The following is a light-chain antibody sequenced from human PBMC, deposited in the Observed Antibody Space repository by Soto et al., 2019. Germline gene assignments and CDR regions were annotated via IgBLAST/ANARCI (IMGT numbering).Light chain of an antibody. CDR3: QQYGSSPYT. CDR1: QSVNSNY. CDR2: SAS. V-gene: IGKV3-20*01. Sequence: IVLTQSPGTLSLSPGERVTLSCRASQSVNSNYLAWYQQEPGQAPRLLIYSASSRATGIPDRFSGSGSGTDFTLTISRLEPEDLAVYYCQQYGSSPYTFGQGTKLEIK. J-gene: IGKJ2*01.